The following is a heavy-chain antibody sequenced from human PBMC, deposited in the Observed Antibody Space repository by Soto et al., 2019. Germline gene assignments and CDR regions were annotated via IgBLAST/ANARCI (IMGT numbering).Heavy chain of an antibody. CDR1: GFTFSSYS. CDR2: ISSSSSTI. V-gene: IGHV3-48*02. D-gene: IGHD1-26*01. Sequence: PGGSLRLSCAASGFTFSSYSMNWVRQAPGKGLEWVSYISSSSSTIYYADSVKGRFTISRDNAKNSLYLQMNSLRDEDTAVYYCAVPSGSNTRDDDAFDIWGQGTMVTVSS. CDR3: AVPSGSNTRDDDAFDI. J-gene: IGHJ3*02.